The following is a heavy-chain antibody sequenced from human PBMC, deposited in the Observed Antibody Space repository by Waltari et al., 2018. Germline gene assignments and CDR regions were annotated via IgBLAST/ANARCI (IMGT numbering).Heavy chain of an antibody. J-gene: IGHJ4*02. D-gene: IGHD3-10*01. V-gene: IGHV3-23*03. CDR2: IHSGGTI. CDR3: AAGSGPSDY. Sequence: EVQLLESGGDLVQPGGSLSLSCGASGFTFSNYAMSWVRQAPGKGLEWVSVIHSGGTIYYADSVKGRFTISRDNSKNTLYLQMNSLRAEDTAIYYCAAGSGPSDYWGQGTLVTVSS. CDR1: GFTFSNYA.